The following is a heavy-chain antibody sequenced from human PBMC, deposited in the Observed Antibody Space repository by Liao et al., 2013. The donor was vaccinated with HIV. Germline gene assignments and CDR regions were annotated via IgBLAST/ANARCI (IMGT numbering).Heavy chain of an antibody. J-gene: IGHJ5*02. Sequence: QVQLQQWGAGLLKPSETLSLTCAVYGGSFSGYYWTWIRQTPQKGLEWLTSIYYSGTTYYKPSLKSRITMSVDTSKNQFSLKLSSVTAADTAVYYCARSMLLRPNWFDPWGQGTLVTVSS. V-gene: IGHV4-34*01. CDR3: ARSMLLRPNWFDP. CDR1: GGSFSGYY. D-gene: IGHD2-15*01. CDR2: IYYSGTT.